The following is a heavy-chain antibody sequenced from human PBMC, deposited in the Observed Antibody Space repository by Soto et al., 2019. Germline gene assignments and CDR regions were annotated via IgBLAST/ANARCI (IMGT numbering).Heavy chain of an antibody. J-gene: IGHJ5*02. CDR1: GGSISSSSYY. D-gene: IGHD3-3*02. V-gene: IGHV4-39*01. CDR3: ASPKIAFYNWFDP. CDR2: IYYSGST. Sequence: QLQLQESGPGLVRPSETLSLTCTVSGGSISSSSYYWGWIRQPPGKGLEWIGSIYYSGSTYYNPSLKSLVTISVDTSKNQFSLKLSSVTAADTAVYYCASPKIAFYNWFDPWGQGTLVTVSS.